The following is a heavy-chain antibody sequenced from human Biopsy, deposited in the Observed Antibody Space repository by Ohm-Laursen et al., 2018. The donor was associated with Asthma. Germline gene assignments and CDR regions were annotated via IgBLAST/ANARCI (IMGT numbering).Heavy chain of an antibody. V-gene: IGHV4-59*01. CDR3: ARDFGGWYYFDN. J-gene: IGHJ4*02. D-gene: IGHD3-3*01. Sequence: TLSLTCTVSGGSISGFYWSWIRQPPGKGLEWIGYIYYTGTTNYNPSLRSRVSISVDTSKNQFSLKLTSVTAADTAVYYCARDFGGWYYFDNWGQGSLVTVSS. CDR1: GGSISGFY. CDR2: IYYTGTT.